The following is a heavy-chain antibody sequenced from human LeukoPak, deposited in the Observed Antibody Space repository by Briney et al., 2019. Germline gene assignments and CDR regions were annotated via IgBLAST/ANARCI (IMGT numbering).Heavy chain of an antibody. V-gene: IGHV4-39*07. J-gene: IGHJ6*03. Sequence: SETLSLTCTVSGGSISSSSFYWGWIRQPPGKGLEWIGSIYYSGSTSYSPSLKSRVTMSVDTSTNQFSLKLTSVTAADTAVYYCARGWLGPLGYYYMDVWGKGTTVTVSS. D-gene: IGHD5-18*01. CDR3: ARGWLGPLGYYYMDV. CDR2: IYYSGST. CDR1: GGSISSSSFY.